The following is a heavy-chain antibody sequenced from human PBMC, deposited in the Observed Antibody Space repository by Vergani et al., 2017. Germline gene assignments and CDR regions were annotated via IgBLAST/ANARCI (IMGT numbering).Heavy chain of an antibody. J-gene: IGHJ4*02. D-gene: IGHD2-21*02. CDR1: GITFWKFG. V-gene: IGHV3-9*01. CDR2: ISWNSGAV. Sequence: EVDLVESGGGLAQPGGSLRLSCEASGITFWKFGMHWVRQGPGKGLEWVSGISWNSGAVDYADSVRGRFTISRDNAKNSLFLEMNSLRFEDTAVYYCARDPAPPCGGDCYSYFDYWGQGTLVTVSS. CDR3: ARDPAPPCGGDCYSYFDY.